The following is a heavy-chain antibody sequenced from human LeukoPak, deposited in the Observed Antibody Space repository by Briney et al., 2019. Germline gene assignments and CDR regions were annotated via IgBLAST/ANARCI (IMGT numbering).Heavy chain of an antibody. V-gene: IGHV1-46*01. Sequence: ASVKVSCKASGYTFTSYGISWVRQAPGQGLEWMGIINPSGGSTSYAQKFQGRVTMTRDTSTSTVYMEVSSLRSEDTAVYYCAREDGVMSRFDYWGQGTLVTVSS. J-gene: IGHJ4*02. CDR1: GYTFTSYG. D-gene: IGHD3-16*01. CDR3: AREDGVMSRFDY. CDR2: INPSGGST.